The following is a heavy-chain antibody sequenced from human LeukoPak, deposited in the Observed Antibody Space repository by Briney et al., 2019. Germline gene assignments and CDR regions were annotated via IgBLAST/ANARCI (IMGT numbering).Heavy chain of an antibody. J-gene: IGHJ4*02. V-gene: IGHV3-7*01. Sequence: GGSLRLSCAASGFTFNTYWMSWVRQAPGKGLEWLANIKGDGTRDYYVESVKGRFTISKDNAKTSLYLQLNSLRAEDTAVYYCARDTKASYFDLWGQGTLVTVSS. CDR3: ARDTKASYFDL. CDR1: GFTFNTYW. CDR2: IKGDGTRD.